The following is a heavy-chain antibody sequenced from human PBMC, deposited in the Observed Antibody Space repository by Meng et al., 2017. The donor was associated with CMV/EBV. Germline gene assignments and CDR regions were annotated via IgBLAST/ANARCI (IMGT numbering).Heavy chain of an antibody. CDR1: GYTFTGYY. D-gene: IGHD3-22*01. CDR2: INPNSGGT. CDR3: ARETYYYDSSGYYYSN. J-gene: IGHJ4*02. Sequence: ASVKVSCKASGYTFTGYYMHWVRQAPGQGLEWMGWINPNSGGTNYAQKFQGRVTMTRDTSISTAYMELSRLRSDDTAVYYCARETYYYDSSGYYYSNWDQGTLVTVSS. V-gene: IGHV1-2*02.